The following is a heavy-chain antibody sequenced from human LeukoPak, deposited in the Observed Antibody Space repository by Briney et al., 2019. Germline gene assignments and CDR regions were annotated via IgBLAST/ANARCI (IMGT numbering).Heavy chain of an antibody. J-gene: IGHJ4*02. Sequence: KSSETLSLTCTVSGGSISSYYWSWVRQPPEKGLEWIGYIYYSGSTSYNPSLKSRVTISVDTSKNQFSLQLTSVTAADTAVYFCTRGGSNFDYWGQGALVTVSS. D-gene: IGHD3-10*01. CDR3: TRGGSNFDY. CDR1: GGSISSYY. V-gene: IGHV4-59*01. CDR2: IYYSGST.